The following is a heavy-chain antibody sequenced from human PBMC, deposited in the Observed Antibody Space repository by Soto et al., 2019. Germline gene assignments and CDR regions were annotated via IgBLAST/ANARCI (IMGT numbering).Heavy chain of an antibody. CDR3: ARGGWVWSGYYPFDY. V-gene: IGHV4-31*03. D-gene: IGHD3-3*01. CDR2: IYYSGST. Sequence: QVQLQESGPGLVKPSQTLSLTCTVSGGSISSGGYYWSWIRQHPGKGLEWIGYIYYSGSTYYNPSLKSRVTISVDTSKNQFSLKLSSVTAADTAVYYYARGGWVWSGYYPFDYWGQGTLVTVSS. CDR1: GGSISSGGYY. J-gene: IGHJ4*02.